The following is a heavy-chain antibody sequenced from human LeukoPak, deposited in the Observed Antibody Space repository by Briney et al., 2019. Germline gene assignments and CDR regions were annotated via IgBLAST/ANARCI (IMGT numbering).Heavy chain of an antibody. D-gene: IGHD3-3*01. J-gene: IGHJ4*02. CDR2: INHSGST. CDR3: ARDSRVYDFWSGYPFDY. CDR1: GGSFSGYY. V-gene: IGHV4-34*01. Sequence: PSETLSLTCAVYGGSFSGYYWGWIRQPPGKGLEWIGEINHSGSTNYNPSLKSRVTISVDTSKNQFSLKLSSVTAADTAVYYCARDSRVYDFWSGYPFDYWGQGTLVTVSS.